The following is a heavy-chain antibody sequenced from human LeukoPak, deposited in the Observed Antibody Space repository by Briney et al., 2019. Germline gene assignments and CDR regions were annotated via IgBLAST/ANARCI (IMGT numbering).Heavy chain of an antibody. D-gene: IGHD5-12*01. J-gene: IGHJ4*02. CDR2: INQDGSEE. V-gene: IGHV3-7*01. CDR1: GFTFSNYW. Sequence: GGSLRLSCAASGFTFSNYWMTWVRQAPGKGLEWVAHINQDGSEEHYMDSAKARFTISRNNAKNSLSLQMNSLRAEDTAVYYCVRDGGVSGYDLLNYWGQGTLVTVSS. CDR3: VRDGGVSGYDLLNY.